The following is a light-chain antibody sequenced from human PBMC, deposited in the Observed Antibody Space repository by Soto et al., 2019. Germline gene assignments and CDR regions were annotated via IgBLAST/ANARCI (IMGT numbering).Light chain of an antibody. CDR3: SSYPSSSTHHLV. V-gene: IGLV2-14*01. CDR2: DVS. Sequence: QSALTQPASVSGSPGQSITISCTGTSSDVGGYNDVSWYQQHPGKAPKLMIYDVSDRPSGVSNRFSGSKSGNTASLTISGLQAEDEADYFCSSYPSSSTHHLVFGGGNKLTVL. J-gene: IGLJ2*01. CDR1: SSDVGGYND.